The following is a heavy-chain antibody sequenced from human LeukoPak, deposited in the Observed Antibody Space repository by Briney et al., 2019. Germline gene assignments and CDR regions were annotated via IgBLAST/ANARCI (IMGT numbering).Heavy chain of an antibody. D-gene: IGHD6-19*01. J-gene: IGHJ1*01. CDR2: INPSGGST. Sequence: ASVKVSCKASGYTFTSYYMNWVRQAPGQGLEWMGIINPSGGSTSYAQKFQGRVTMTRDTSTSTVYMELSSLRSEDTAVYYCASPSYSGWYFPHWGQGTLVTVSS. CDR1: GYTFTSYY. CDR3: ASPSYSGWYFPH. V-gene: IGHV1-46*01.